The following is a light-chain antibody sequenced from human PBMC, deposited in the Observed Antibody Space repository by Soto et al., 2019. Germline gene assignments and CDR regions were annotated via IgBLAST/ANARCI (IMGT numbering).Light chain of an antibody. CDR3: GAWDRSLSIYV. J-gene: IGLJ1*01. Sequence: QSVLTQPPSVSAASGQKVSISCSGSDSNTGSNFVSWFQQLPGTAPKLLIYDNNRRPSGIPDRFSGSKSGTSATLDISGLQTGDEADYYCGAWDRSLSIYVFGSGTKLTVL. V-gene: IGLV1-51*01. CDR1: DSNTGSNF. CDR2: DNN.